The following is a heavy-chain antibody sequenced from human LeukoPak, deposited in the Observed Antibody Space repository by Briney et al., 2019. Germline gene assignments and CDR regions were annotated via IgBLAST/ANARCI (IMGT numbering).Heavy chain of an antibody. J-gene: IGHJ5*02. CDR3: ARRKGSGSYYNPNWFDP. D-gene: IGHD3-10*01. V-gene: IGHV4-34*01. CDR2: INHSGST. Sequence: SETLSLTCAVYGGSFSGYYWSWIRQPPGKGLEWIGEINHSGSTNYNPSLKSRVTISVDTSKNQFSLKLSSVTAADTAVYYCARRKGSGSYYNPNWFDPWGQGTLVTVSS. CDR1: GGSFSGYY.